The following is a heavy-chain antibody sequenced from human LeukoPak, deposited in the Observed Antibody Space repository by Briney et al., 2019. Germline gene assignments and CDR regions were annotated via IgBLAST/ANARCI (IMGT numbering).Heavy chain of an antibody. V-gene: IGHV3-7*01. Sequence: PGGSLRLSCAASGFSFSHYWMAWVRQAPGKGLEWVANIKEDGSDQHYVDSVRGRFTVSRDNAANSMYLQMSSLRPDDTAVYFCARSKDRSCPFDSWGQGNLVAGSS. J-gene: IGHJ4*02. CDR2: IKEDGSDQ. CDR1: GFSFSHYW. CDR3: ARSKDRSCPFDS. D-gene: IGHD4-11*01.